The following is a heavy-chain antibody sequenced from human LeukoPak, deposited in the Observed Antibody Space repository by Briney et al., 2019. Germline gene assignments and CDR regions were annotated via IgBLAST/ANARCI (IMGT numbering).Heavy chain of an antibody. Sequence: GGALRLSCQASGFTLRSYSMNWLRQAPGKGLERIPSINNSSSYIHYAHTVKGRSTISRDNAKNTLHMQLNSLTAEDTAVYYCARDGTPYGSGSDSNFDLWGRGTLVTVSS. CDR2: INNSSSYI. CDR1: GFTLRSYS. J-gene: IGHJ2*01. D-gene: IGHD3-10*01. CDR3: ARDGTPYGSGSDSNFDL. V-gene: IGHV3-21*01.